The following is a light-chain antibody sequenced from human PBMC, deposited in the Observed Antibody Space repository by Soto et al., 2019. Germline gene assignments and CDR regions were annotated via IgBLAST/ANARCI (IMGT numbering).Light chain of an antibody. CDR2: GTS. Sequence: EIVLTQSPGTLSLSPGERATLSCRASQSVGSTYLAWYQRKPGQAPRLLIYGTSTRATGIPDRFSGSGSGTDFTLTISRLEPEDFAVYYCQQYGSSPFTFGQGANLEIK. J-gene: IGKJ2*01. CDR3: QQYGSSPFT. V-gene: IGKV3-20*01. CDR1: QSVGSTY.